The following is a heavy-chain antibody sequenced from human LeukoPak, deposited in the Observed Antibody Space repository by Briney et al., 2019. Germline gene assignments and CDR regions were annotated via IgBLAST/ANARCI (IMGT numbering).Heavy chain of an antibody. CDR1: GGSISSGGYS. Sequence: SETLSLTCAVSGGSISSGGYSWSWIRQPPGKGLEWIGYIYHSGSTYYNPSLKSRVTISVDTSKNQFSLKLNSVTAADTAVYYSASSPRMTALLFDHWGQGTLVTVSS. D-gene: IGHD2-21*02. V-gene: IGHV4-30-2*02. CDR3: ASSPRMTALLFDH. J-gene: IGHJ4*02. CDR2: IYHSGST.